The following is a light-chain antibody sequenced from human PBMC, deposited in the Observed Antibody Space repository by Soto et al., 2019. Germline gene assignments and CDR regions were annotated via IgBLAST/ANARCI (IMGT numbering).Light chain of an antibody. CDR1: SSNIGRNY. CDR2: DND. CDR3: GAWDNSLSVVV. Sequence: QSVLAPPPSVSAAPGQTVTISCSGSSSNIGRNYVSWYQHLPGTAPKLLIYDNDKRPSGIPDRFSGSKSGTSATLGITGLQTGDEADYYCGAWDNSLSVVVFGGGTKVTVL. V-gene: IGLV1-51*01. J-gene: IGLJ2*01.